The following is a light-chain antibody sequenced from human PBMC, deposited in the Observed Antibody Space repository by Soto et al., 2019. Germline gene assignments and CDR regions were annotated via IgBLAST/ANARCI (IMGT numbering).Light chain of an antibody. CDR1: SSDVGSYNY. Sequence: QSALTQPASVSGSPGQSIPISCTGTSSDVGSYNYVSWYQPHPGKAPKLMIYEVSNRPSGVSNRFSGSKSGNTASLTISGLQAEDEANYDCSSYTSISTRVFGGGTQLTVL. J-gene: IGLJ3*02. CDR3: SSYTSISTRV. V-gene: IGLV2-14*01. CDR2: EVS.